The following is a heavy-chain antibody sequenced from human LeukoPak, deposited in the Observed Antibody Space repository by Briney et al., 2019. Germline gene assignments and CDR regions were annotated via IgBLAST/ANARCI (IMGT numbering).Heavy chain of an antibody. D-gene: IGHD2-15*01. J-gene: IGHJ5*02. CDR2: INHSGST. CDR3: ARVVVVAATTFDP. CDR1: GGSFSGYY. V-gene: IGHV4-34*01. Sequence: PSETLSLTCAVYGGSFSGYYWSWIRQPPGKGLEWIGEINHSGSTNYNPSLKSRVTISVDTSKNQFSLKLSSVTAADTAVYYCARVVVVAATTFDPWGQGTLVTVSS.